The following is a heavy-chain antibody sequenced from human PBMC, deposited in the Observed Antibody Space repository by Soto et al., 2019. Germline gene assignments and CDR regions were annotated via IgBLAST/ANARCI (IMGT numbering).Heavy chain of an antibody. D-gene: IGHD3-3*01. V-gene: IGHV1-18*01. J-gene: IGHJ3*02. CDR2: ISAYNGNT. CDR3: ARDKIDYDFWSGYTQTSGAFDI. Sequence: VASVKVSCKASGYTFTSYGISWVRQAPGQGLEWMGWISAYNGNTNYAQKLQGRVTMTTDTSTSTAYMELRSLRSDDTAVYYCARDKIDYDFWSGYTQTSGAFDIWGQGTMVTVSS. CDR1: GYTFTSYG.